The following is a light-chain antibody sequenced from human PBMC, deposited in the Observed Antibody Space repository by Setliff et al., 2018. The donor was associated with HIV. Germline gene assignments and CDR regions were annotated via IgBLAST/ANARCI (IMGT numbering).Light chain of an antibody. V-gene: IGLV2-14*01. J-gene: IGLJ1*01. CDR1: SSDVGGYNY. CDR2: EVS. CDR3: SSYTSSSTEV. Sequence: QSVLAQPASVSGSPGQSITISCTGTSSDVGGYNYVSWYQQHPGKAPKLMIYEVSNRPSGVSNRFSGSKSGNTASLTISGLQAEHEADYYCSSYTSSSTEVFGTETKGTVL.